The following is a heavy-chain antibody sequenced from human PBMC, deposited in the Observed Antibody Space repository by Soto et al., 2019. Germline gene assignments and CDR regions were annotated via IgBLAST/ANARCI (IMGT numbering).Heavy chain of an antibody. D-gene: IGHD2-21*02. CDR2: IYKSATT. J-gene: IGHJ5*02. Sequence: PSETLSLTCSVSGDSISNLDYFWAWIRQPPGQALEYIGYIYKSATTYYNPSFESRVAISVDTSKNQFSLNLTSVTAADTAVYFCARGRYCLSGDCFPNWFDPWGQGTLVTVSS. CDR1: GDSISNLDYF. V-gene: IGHV4-30-4*01. CDR3: ARGRYCLSGDCFPNWFDP.